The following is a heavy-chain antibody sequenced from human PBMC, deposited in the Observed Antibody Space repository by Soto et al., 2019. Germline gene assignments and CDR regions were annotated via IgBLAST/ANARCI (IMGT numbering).Heavy chain of an antibody. CDR2: VHDSGTT. D-gene: IGHD5-12*01. J-gene: IGHJ4*02. V-gene: IGHV4-4*02. CDR1: GASISNNW. Sequence: VQLQESGPGLVKPSETLSLTCRISGASISNNWWSWVRQTPEKGLEWIGEVHDSGTTHYNPSLNNRVTVSADKTNNQFSLKMTSVTAADTAVYYCARNSGFNQGDWGQGTLVTVSS. CDR3: ARNSGFNQGD.